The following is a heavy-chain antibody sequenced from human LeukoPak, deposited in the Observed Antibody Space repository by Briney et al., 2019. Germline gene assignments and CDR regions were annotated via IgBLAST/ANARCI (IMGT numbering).Heavy chain of an antibody. V-gene: IGHV4-39*07. J-gene: IGHJ4*02. CDR1: GGSISSSNFY. Sequence: SETLSLTCTVSGGSISSSNFYWGWIRQPPGKGLEWIGSIYYSGSTYYNPSLKSRVTMSVDTSKNQFSLKLSSVTAADTAVYFCATPIHDSSGDWGQGTLVTVSS. CDR3: ATPIHDSSGD. CDR2: IYYSGST. D-gene: IGHD3-22*01.